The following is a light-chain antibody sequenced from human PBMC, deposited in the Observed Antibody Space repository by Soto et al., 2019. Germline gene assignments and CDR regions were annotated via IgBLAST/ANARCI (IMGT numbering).Light chain of an antibody. CDR2: DAS. Sequence: EIVLTQSPASMSLSPGESASLSCRASQTISGFLAWYQQKPGQAPSLLIYDASYRATGIPARFSGSGSGTDFTRTISSLEHEDFAVYYCHHRSNWPPTETFGPATQVDLK. J-gene: IGKJ3*01. V-gene: IGKV3-11*01. CDR1: QTISGF. CDR3: HHRSNWPPTET.